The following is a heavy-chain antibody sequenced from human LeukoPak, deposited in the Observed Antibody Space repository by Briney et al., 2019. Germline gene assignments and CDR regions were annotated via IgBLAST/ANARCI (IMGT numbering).Heavy chain of an antibody. CDR1: GFTFSGYW. J-gene: IGHJ3*02. V-gene: IGHV3-74*03. CDR3: ARADLAFDI. CDR2: INDGGSYT. Sequence: PGGSLRLSCAASGFTFSGYWMHWVRQVPGKGLVWVSRINDGGSYTTYADSVKGRFTISRDNSKNTLYLQMNSLRAEDTAVYYCARADLAFDIWGQGTMVTVSS.